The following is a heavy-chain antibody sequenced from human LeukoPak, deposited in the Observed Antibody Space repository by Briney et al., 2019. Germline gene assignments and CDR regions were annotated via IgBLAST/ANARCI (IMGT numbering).Heavy chain of an antibody. J-gene: IGHJ3*02. CDR3: AKDIVVVPAAIGAFDI. CDR1: GFTFSSYA. D-gene: IGHD2-2*01. CDR2: ISGSGGST. V-gene: IGHV3-23*01. Sequence: GGSLRLSCAVSGFTFSSYAMSWVRQAPGKGLEWVSGISGSGGSTYYADSVKGRFTISRDNSKNTLYLQMNSLRAEDTAVYYCAKDIVVVPAAIGAFDIWGQGTMVTVSS.